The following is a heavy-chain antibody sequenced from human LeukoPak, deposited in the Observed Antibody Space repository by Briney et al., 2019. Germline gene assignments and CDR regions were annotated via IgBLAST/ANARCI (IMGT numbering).Heavy chain of an antibody. Sequence: SETLSLTSTVSGGSISSGSYYWGWIRQPPGKGLEWIGSIFYSGSTYYNPSLKSRVTISVDTSKNQFSLKLSSVTAADTAVYYCARGGSYTMVKNYWGQGTLVTVSS. D-gene: IGHD1-26*01. CDR1: GGSISSGSYY. CDR3: ARGGSYTMVKNY. CDR2: IFYSGST. J-gene: IGHJ4*02. V-gene: IGHV4-39*07.